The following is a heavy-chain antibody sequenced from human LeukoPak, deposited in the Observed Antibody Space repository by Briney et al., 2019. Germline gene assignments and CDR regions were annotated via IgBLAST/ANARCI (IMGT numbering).Heavy chain of an antibody. J-gene: IGHJ4*02. CDR2: VLYDGSNK. D-gene: IGHD2-21*01. CDR3: VRDNYGGILDF. Sequence: GGSLRLFCAASGFTFTRYTMHWVRQAPGKGLEWVAVVLYDGSNKYYADSVKGRFTLSRDNSKNTLSLQMNTLRADDTAVYYCVRDNYGGILDFWGQGTLVTVSS. CDR1: GFTFTRYT. V-gene: IGHV3-30*04.